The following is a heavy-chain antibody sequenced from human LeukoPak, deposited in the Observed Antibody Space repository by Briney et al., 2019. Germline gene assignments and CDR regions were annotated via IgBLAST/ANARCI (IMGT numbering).Heavy chain of an antibody. CDR2: ISGSGGST. CDR1: GFTFSSYA. D-gene: IGHD4-11*01. J-gene: IGHJ4*02. Sequence: GGSLRLSCAASGFTFSSYAMSWVRQAPGKGLEWVSAISGSGGSTYYADSVKGRFTISRDNSKNTLYLQMNSLRAEATAVYYCAKDPHDYSNGAGVYWGQGTLVTVSS. CDR3: AKDPHDYSNGAGVY. V-gene: IGHV3-23*01.